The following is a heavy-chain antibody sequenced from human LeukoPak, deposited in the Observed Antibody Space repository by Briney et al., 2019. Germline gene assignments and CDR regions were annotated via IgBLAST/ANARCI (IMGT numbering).Heavy chain of an antibody. Sequence: PSETPSLTCTVSGGSISSSSYYWGWIRQPPGKGLEWIGSIYYSGSTYYNPSLKSRVTISVDTSKNQFSLKPSSVTAADTAVYYCARASGYYDSSGYHINYFDYWGQGTLVTVSS. CDR1: GGSISSSSYY. V-gene: IGHV4-39*01. CDR2: IYYSGST. CDR3: ARASGYYDSSGYHINYFDY. D-gene: IGHD3-22*01. J-gene: IGHJ4*02.